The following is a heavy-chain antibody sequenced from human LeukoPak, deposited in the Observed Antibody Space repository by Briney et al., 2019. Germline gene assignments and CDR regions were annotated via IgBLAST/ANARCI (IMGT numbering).Heavy chain of an antibody. V-gene: IGHV3-21*01. J-gene: IGHJ2*01. Sequence: PGGSLRLSCAASGFTVSSNYMSWVRQAPGKGLEWVSSISSSSSYIYYADSVKGRFTISRDNAKNSLYLQMNSLRAEDTAVYYCARENLPVVVTAIRVDWYFDLWGRGALVTVSS. CDR2: ISSSSSYI. CDR1: GFTVSSNY. D-gene: IGHD2-21*02. CDR3: ARENLPVVVTAIRVDWYFDL.